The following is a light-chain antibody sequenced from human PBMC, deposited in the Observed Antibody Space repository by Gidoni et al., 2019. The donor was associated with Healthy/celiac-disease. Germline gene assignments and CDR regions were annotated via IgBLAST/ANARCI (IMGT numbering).Light chain of an antibody. CDR1: SSNIGAGYD. CDR3: QSYDSSLSGHVV. J-gene: IGLJ2*01. Sequence: QSVLTQPPSVSGAPGQTFTISCTGSSSNIGAGYDVHWYQQLPGTAPKFLIYGNNNRPSGVPDRFSGSKSGTSASLAITGLQAEDEADYYCQSYDSSLSGHVVFGGGTKLTVL. CDR2: GNN. V-gene: IGLV1-40*01.